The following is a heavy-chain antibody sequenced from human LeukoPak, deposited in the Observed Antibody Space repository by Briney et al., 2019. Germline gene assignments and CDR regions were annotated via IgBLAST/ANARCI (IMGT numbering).Heavy chain of an antibody. CDR1: GYTLTELS. CDR3: ARENVEMAPATFDY. J-gene: IGHJ4*02. D-gene: IGHD5-24*01. Sequence: GASVKVSCKVSGYTLTELSMHWVRQAPGKGLEWMGGFDPEDGETIYAQKFQGRVTMTRDTSTSTVYMELSSLRSEDTAVYYCARENVEMAPATFDYWGQGTLVTVSS. V-gene: IGHV1-24*01. CDR2: FDPEDGET.